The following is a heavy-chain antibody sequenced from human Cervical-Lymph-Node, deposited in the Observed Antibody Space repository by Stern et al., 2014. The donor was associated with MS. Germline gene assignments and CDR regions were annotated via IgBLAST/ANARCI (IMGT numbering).Heavy chain of an antibody. J-gene: IGHJ5*02. CDR3: ARARVSYNGHVTSLDL. CDR1: GGTFTWFA. CDR2: IIPMSGVV. V-gene: IGHV1-69*17. Sequence: QVQLLQPGAEVKKPGSSVKVSCRDSGGTFTWFAVTWVRQAPGQGLEWVGGIIPMSGVVGYAQRFQGRVTIMADQPTTTAYMEVRSLRSDDTAVYYCARARVSYNGHVTSLDLWGQGTLVTVSS. D-gene: IGHD1-1*01.